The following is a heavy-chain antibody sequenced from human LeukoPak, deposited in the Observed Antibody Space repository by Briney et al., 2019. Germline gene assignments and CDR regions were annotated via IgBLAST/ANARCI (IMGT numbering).Heavy chain of an antibody. CDR1: GFTFSSYG. CDR2: IQYDGRNK. D-gene: IGHD3-10*01. V-gene: IGHV3-30*02. CDR3: ARGQSLWFGEPRGRGYYYYMDV. Sequence: GGSLRLSCAASGFTFSSYGMHWVRQAPGKGLEWVAFIQYDGRNKYYADSVKGRFTMSRDNSKNTLYLQMNSLRAEDTAVYYCARGQSLWFGEPRGRGYYYYMDVWGKGTTVTVSS. J-gene: IGHJ6*03.